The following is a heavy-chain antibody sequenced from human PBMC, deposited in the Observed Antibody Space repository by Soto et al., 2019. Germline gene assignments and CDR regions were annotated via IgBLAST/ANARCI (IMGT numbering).Heavy chain of an antibody. Sequence: SETLSLTCAVYGGSFSGYYWSWIRQPPGKGLEWIGEINHSGSTNYNPSLKSRVTISVDTSKNQFSLKLSSVTAADTAVYYCARVRYNWNYGRYYYYYGMDVWGQGTTVTVYS. CDR1: GGSFSGYY. CDR3: ARVRYNWNYGRYYYYYGMDV. V-gene: IGHV4-34*01. J-gene: IGHJ6*02. D-gene: IGHD1-7*01. CDR2: INHSGST.